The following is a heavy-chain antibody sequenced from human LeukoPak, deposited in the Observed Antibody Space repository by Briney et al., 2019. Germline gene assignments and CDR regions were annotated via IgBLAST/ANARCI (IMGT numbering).Heavy chain of an antibody. CDR3: AKDHSQNFDY. D-gene: IGHD5-18*01. J-gene: IGHJ4*02. Sequence: GGSLGLSCAASGFTFSNYGMHWIRQAPGKGLEWVAFLRRDGSDKYYADSVKGRFTISRDNSKNTVYLQMNSLRPEDTAVNYCAKDHSQNFDYWGQGTLVTVSS. V-gene: IGHV3-30*02. CDR1: GFTFSNYG. CDR2: LRRDGSDK.